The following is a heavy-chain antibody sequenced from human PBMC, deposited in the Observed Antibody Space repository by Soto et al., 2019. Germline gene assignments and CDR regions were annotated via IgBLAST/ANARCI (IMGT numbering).Heavy chain of an antibody. CDR2: ITATGDRT. CDR3: ATMNGYFGY. CDR1: GCRFNSYS. Sequence: GGSLRLSCADSGCRFNSYSMTWHRQAARQGREWVGEITATGDRTYYADNVKGRVTISRESAKRTHCLQMTSLRAEDTAMYYCATMNGYFGYWGQGTPVTVSS. V-gene: IGHV3-23*01. J-gene: IGHJ4*02. D-gene: IGHD3-22*01.